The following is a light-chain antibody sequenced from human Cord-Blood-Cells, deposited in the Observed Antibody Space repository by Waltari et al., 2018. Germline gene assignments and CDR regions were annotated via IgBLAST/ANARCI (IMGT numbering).Light chain of an antibody. CDR2: EGS. J-gene: IGLJ2*01. Sequence: QSALTQPASVPGSPGQSITISCTGTSSDVGSYNLVSWYQQHTGKAPKLMIYEGSKRPSGVSNRFSGSKSGNTASLTIPGLQAEDEADYYCCSYAGSSTLVFGGGTKLTVL. CDR3: CSYAGSSTLV. CDR1: SSDVGSYNL. V-gene: IGLV2-23*01.